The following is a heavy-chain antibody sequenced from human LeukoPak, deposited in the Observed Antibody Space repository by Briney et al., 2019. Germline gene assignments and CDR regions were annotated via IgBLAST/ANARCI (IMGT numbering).Heavy chain of an antibody. V-gene: IGHV1-2*02. CDR3: ARVVDILTGHDTALDY. Sequence: ASVKVSCKASGYTFSGYYIHWVRQAPGQGLEWMGWINPNTGGTNFAQHFQARVTMTTLTSISTAYMELSRLRSDDTAVYYCARVVDILTGHDTALDYWGQGTLVTVSS. CDR2: INPNTGGT. J-gene: IGHJ4*02. D-gene: IGHD3-9*01. CDR1: GYTFSGYY.